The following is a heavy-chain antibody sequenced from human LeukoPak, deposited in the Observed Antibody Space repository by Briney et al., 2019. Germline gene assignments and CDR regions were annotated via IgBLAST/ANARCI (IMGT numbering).Heavy chain of an antibody. V-gene: IGHV1-8*01. D-gene: IGHD2-2*02. J-gene: IGHJ5*02. CDR3: ARGPSVVVPAAISGTTNWFDP. CDR2: MNPNSGNT. Sequence: GASVNVSCKASGYTFTNYDINWVRQATGQGLEWMGWMNPNSGNTGYAQKFQDRVTMTRNTSISTAYMELSSLRSEDTAVYYCARGPSVVVPAAISGTTNWFDPWGQGTLVTVSS. CDR1: GYTFTNYD.